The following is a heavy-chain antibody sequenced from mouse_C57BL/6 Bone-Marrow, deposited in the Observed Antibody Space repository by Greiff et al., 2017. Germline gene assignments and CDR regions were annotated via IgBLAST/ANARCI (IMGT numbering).Heavy chain of an antibody. V-gene: IGHV5-4*01. Sequence: EVQLVESGGGLVKPGGSLKLSCAASGFTFSSYAMPWVRQTPEKRLEWVATISDGGSYTYYPDNVKGRFTISRDNAKNNLYLQMRHLKSEDTAMYYCARIYYYGLFDYWGQGTTLTVSS. J-gene: IGHJ2*01. CDR3: ARIYYYGLFDY. D-gene: IGHD1-1*01. CDR2: ISDGGSYT. CDR1: GFTFSSYA.